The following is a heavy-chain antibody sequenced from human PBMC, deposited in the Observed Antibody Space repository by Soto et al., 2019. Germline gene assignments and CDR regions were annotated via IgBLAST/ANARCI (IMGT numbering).Heavy chain of an antibody. V-gene: IGHV2-5*02. CDR1: GFSLSISGVG. CDR2: IRWDEDK. J-gene: IGHJ5*02. Sequence: QITLKESGPTLVTPTQTLTLTCTFSGFSLSISGVGVGWIRQPPGKAPEWLALIRWDEDKRYSPSLRSRLSITKDTAKNQVVLTMTNMDPVDTATYYCAHSHDYTNYDWFDPWGQGTLVTVSS. D-gene: IGHD4-4*01. CDR3: AHSHDYTNYDWFDP.